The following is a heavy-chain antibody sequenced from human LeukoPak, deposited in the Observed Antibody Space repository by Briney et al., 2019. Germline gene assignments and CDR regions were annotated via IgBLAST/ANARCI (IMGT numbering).Heavy chain of an antibody. Sequence: ASVTVSCKASGYTFTGYYMHWVRQAPGQGLEWMGWISGYNGNTNYAQKVQGRVTMTRDTSTNTAYMELRSLRSDDTAVYYCARDRRYFDWLLSSRSDAFDIWGQGTMVTVSS. CDR1: GYTFTGYY. CDR2: ISGYNGNT. CDR3: ARDRRYFDWLLSSRSDAFDI. V-gene: IGHV1-18*04. J-gene: IGHJ3*02. D-gene: IGHD3-9*01.